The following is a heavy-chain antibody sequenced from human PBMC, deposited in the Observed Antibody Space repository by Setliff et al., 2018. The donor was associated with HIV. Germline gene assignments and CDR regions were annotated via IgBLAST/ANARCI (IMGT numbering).Heavy chain of an antibody. CDR1: EFTFSSYA. D-gene: IGHD3-22*01. V-gene: IGHV3-23*01. CDR2: ISGSGGTK. Sequence: PGGSLRLSCVASEFTFSSYAMNWVRQAPGKGLEWVSTISGSGGTKYYADSVKGRFTISRDNSKNTLYLRMDSLRAEDTAIYYCAKDLGYDSFDIWGQGTMVTVSS. J-gene: IGHJ3*02. CDR3: AKDLGYDSFDI.